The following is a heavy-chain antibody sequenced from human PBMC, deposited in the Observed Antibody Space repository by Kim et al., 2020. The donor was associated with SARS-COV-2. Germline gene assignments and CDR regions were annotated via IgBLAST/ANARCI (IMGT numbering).Heavy chain of an antibody. CDR1: GYTFTSYY. J-gene: IGHJ3*02. CDR2: INPSGGST. V-gene: IGHV1-46*01. D-gene: IGHD2-15*01. CDR3: AREWGGGVLGYCSGGSCSPDAFDI. Sequence: ASVKVSCKASGYTFTSYYMHWVRQAPGQGLEWMGIINPSGGSTSYAQKFQGRVTMTRDTSTSTVYMELSSLRSEDTAVYYCAREWGGGVLGYCSGGSCSPDAFDIWGQGTMVTVSS.